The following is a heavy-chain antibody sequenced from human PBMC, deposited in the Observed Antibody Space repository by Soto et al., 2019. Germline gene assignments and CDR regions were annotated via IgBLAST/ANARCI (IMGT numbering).Heavy chain of an antibody. D-gene: IGHD1-20*01. CDR3: ARDLRYNWNPKPLYYMDV. CDR1: GFTFSSYS. Sequence: GGSQRLSYAASGFTFSSYSVNWVRQAPGKGLEWVSSISSSSSYIYYADSVKGRFTISRDNAKNSLYLQMNSLRAEDTAVYYCARDLRYNWNPKPLYYMDVWGKGTTVTVSS. CDR2: ISSSSSYI. J-gene: IGHJ6*03. V-gene: IGHV3-21*01.